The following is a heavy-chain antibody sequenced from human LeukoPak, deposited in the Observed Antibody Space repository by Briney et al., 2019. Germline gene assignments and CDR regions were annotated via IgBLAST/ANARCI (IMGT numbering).Heavy chain of an antibody. D-gene: IGHD6-19*01. Sequence: PPETLSLTCTVSGGSISSYYWSWIRQPPGKGLEWIGNIYTSGNTNYNPSLKSRVAISVDTSKNQFSLKLNSVTAADTAVYYCARPYSSGWSGAFDIWGQGTMVTVSS. J-gene: IGHJ3*02. CDR3: ARPYSSGWSGAFDI. CDR2: IYTSGNT. CDR1: GGSISSYY. V-gene: IGHV4-4*09.